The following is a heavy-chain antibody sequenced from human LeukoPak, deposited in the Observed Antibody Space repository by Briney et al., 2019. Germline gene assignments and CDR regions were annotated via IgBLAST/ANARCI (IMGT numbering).Heavy chain of an antibody. CDR2: IYYSGST. V-gene: IGHV4-59*01. J-gene: IGHJ4*02. CDR1: GGSISSYY. D-gene: IGHD5-18*01. Sequence: SETLSLTCTVSGGSISSYYWSWIRQPPGKGLEWIGYIYYSGSTHCNPSLKSRVTISVDTSKNQFSLKLSSVTAADTAVYYCARDLLVTGYFDYWGQGTLVTVSS. CDR3: ARDLLVTGYFDY.